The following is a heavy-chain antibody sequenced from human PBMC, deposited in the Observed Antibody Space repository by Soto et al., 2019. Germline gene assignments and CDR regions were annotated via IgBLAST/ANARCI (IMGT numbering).Heavy chain of an antibody. D-gene: IGHD2-2*01. CDR3: ARERVPGYIQHAWFDP. V-gene: IGHV4-30-4*01. J-gene: IGHJ5*02. Sequence: TSETLSLTCTVSGGSISSGDYYWSWIRQPPGKGLEWIGYNYYSGSTYYNPSLRSPVTISLDTSKNQFSLKLFSVTAAATAVYYCARERVPGYIQHAWFDPLGQGTLVTVSS. CDR1: GGSISSGDYY. CDR2: NYYSGST.